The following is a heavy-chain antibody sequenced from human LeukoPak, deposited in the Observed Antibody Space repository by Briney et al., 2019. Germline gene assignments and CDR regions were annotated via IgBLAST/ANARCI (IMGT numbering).Heavy chain of an antibody. CDR1: GGSISSYY. CDR3: ARRIVGATKPDYYYYYMDV. V-gene: IGHV4-59*08. J-gene: IGHJ6*03. CDR2: IYYSGST. Sequence: SETLPLTCTVSGGSISSYYWSWIRQPPGKGLEWIGYIYYSGSTNYNPSLKSRVTISVDTSKNQFSLKLSSVTAADTAVYYRARRIVGATKPDYYYYYMDVWGKGTTVTVSS. D-gene: IGHD1-26*01.